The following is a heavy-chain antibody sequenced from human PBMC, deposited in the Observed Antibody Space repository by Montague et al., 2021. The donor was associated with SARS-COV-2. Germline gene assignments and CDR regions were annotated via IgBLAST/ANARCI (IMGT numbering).Heavy chain of an antibody. J-gene: IGHJ4*02. V-gene: IGHV4-4*02. D-gene: IGHD6-13*01. Sequence: ETLSLTCAVSGGSINTNNWWTWVRQPPGEGLEWIGQIFHSGITNYNPSLESRVTISVDKSKNQFSLRLSSVTAADTTVYYCARGRLVGDSSSWYYFDYWGQGTLVAVS. CDR2: IFHSGIT. CDR3: ARGRLVGDSSSWYYFDY. CDR1: GGSINTNNW.